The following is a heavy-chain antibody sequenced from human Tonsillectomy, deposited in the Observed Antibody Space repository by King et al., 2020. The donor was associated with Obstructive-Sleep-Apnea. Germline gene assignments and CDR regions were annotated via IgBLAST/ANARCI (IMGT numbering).Heavy chain of an antibody. D-gene: IGHD6-19*01. CDR3: VKDKNSGWYVDYFDY. J-gene: IGHJ4*02. V-gene: IGHV3-9*01. CDR1: GFTFDDYA. CDR2: ISWNSGSI. Sequence: VQLVESGGGLVQPGRSLRLSCAASGFTFDDYAMHWVRQAPGKGLEWVSGISWNSGSIGYADSVKGRFTISRDNAKNTLFLQMNSLRVDDTALYYCVKDKNSGWYVDYFDYWGQGTLVTVSS.